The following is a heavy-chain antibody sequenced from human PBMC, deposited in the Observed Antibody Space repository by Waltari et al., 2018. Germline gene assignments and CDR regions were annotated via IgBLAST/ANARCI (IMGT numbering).Heavy chain of an antibody. CDR1: GFAFSTDW. D-gene: IGHD6-19*01. Sequence: EVQLVESGGGLVQPGGSLRLSCAASGFAFSTDWMTWVRQAPGKGLEGGANIKSDGSVKHYVDSVKGRFTSSRDNARNSLYLQMNSLRAEDTAVYYCTRDSSPGSQTSGWFDAFDIWGQGARVTVSA. CDR3: TRDSSPGSQTSGWFDAFDI. J-gene: IGHJ3*02. CDR2: IKSDGSVK. V-gene: IGHV3-7*01.